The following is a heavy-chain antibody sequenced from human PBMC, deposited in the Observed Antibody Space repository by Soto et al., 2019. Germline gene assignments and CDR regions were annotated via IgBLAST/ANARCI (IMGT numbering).Heavy chain of an antibody. D-gene: IGHD3-16*01. CDR2: ISAYNGNT. J-gene: IGHJ4*02. CDR1: GSTFTNFG. V-gene: IGHV1-18*01. CDR3: ARGGIPIDY. Sequence: QVQLVQSGAEVKRPGASMKVSCKTSGSTFTNFGLRWVRQAPGQGIEWMGWISAYNGNTNYAQNFQGRVTMTTDTYTSTAYMELRSLRSDDTAVYYCARGGIPIDYWGQGTLVTVSS.